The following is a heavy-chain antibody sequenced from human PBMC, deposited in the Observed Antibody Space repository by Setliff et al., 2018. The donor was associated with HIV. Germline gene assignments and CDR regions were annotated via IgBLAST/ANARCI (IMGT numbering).Heavy chain of an antibody. D-gene: IGHD2-8*01. CDR3: VRDDSNGPNSLDP. J-gene: IGHJ5*02. Sequence: GGSLRLSCRASGFTFSRYAMHWVRQAPGKGLQWVAFIRYDGTNEDYADSVKGQFSISRDNSKYTLSLQMNSLRSEDTAVYYCVRDDSNGPNSLDPWGQGTLVTVSS. CDR1: GFTFSRYA. V-gene: IGHV3-30*02. CDR2: IRYDGTNE.